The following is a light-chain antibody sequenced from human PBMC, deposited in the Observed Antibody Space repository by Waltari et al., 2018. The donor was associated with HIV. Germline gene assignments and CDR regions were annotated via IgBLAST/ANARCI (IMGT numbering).Light chain of an antibody. J-gene: IGLJ3*02. CDR2: ANN. V-gene: IGLV1-40*01. CDR1: NSNIGSTYD. CDR3: QAYDSRLSAWV. Sequence: QSVLTQPPSVSGAPGQRVTISCTGSNSNIGSTYDVHWYQLLPGKAPKLLIYANNNRPSGVPDRFAGSKAGASASLALTGLQAEDEADYSCQAYDSRLSAWVFGGGTKVTVL.